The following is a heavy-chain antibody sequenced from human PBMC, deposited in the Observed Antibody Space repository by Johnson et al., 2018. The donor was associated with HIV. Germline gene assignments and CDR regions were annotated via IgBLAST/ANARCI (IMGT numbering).Heavy chain of an antibody. V-gene: IGHV3-30*04. CDR2: ISYDGSDK. D-gene: IGHD4-17*01. CDR1: GFTFSSYA. Sequence: QVQLVESGGGVVQPGRSLRLSCAASGFTFSSYAMHWVRQAPAKGLEWVAVISYDGSDKYYADSVKGRFTISRDSSKNSLYLQMNSLRAEDTAVYYCARDAKVDYGDAFDIWGQGTKVTVSS. J-gene: IGHJ3*02. CDR3: ARDAKVDYGDAFDI.